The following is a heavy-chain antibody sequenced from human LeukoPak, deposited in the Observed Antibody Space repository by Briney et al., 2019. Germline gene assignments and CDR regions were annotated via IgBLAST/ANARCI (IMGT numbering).Heavy chain of an antibody. CDR2: ISSSSSYI. D-gene: IGHD4-11*01. V-gene: IGHV3-21*01. J-gene: IGHJ3*02. CDR3: ARDVGLTTRSAAFDI. CDR1: GFTFSSYG. Sequence: KPGGSLRLTCAASGFTFSSYGMHWVRQAPGKGLEWVSSISSSSSYIYYADSVKGRFTISRDNAKNSLYLQMNSLRAEDTAVYYCARDVGLTTRSAAFDIWGQGTMVTVSS.